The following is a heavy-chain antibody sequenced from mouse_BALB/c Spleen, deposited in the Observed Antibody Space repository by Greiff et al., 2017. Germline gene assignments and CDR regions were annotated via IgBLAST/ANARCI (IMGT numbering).Heavy chain of an antibody. Sequence: EVQGVESGGGLVKPGGSLKLSCAASGFTFSDYYMYWVRQTPEKRLEWVATISDGGSYTYYPDSVKGRFTISRDNAKNNLYLQMSSLKSEDTAMYYCARVYGSRNAMDYWGQGTSVTVSS. CDR1: GFTFSDYY. J-gene: IGHJ4*01. D-gene: IGHD1-1*01. V-gene: IGHV5-4*02. CDR2: ISDGGSYT. CDR3: ARVYGSRNAMDY.